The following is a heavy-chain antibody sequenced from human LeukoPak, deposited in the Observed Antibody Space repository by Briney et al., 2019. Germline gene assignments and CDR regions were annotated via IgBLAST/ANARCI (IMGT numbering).Heavy chain of an antibody. V-gene: IGHV3-33*01. CDR3: ARDSAAGGQLWLTY. CDR2: IWYDGSDK. Sequence: GGSLRLSCAASEFTFSSYAMHWVRQAPGKGLEWVAVIWYDGSDKYYADPVKGRFTISRDNSRNTLHLQMNSLRAEDTAVYYCARDSAAGGQLWLTYWGQGTLVTVSS. CDR1: EFTFSSYA. D-gene: IGHD5-18*01. J-gene: IGHJ4*02.